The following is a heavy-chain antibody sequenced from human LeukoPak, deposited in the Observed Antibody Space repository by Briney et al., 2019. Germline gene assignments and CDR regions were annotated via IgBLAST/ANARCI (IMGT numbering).Heavy chain of an antibody. CDR1: GSTFSDYC. CDR3: ARVYYGSGSYGYNWFDP. CDR2: ISSSGSTI. D-gene: IGHD3-10*01. Sequence: PGGSLRLSCAASGSTFSDYCMSWIRQAPGKGLEWVSYISSSGSTIYYADSVKGRFTISRDNAKNSLYLQMNSLRAEDTAVYYCARVYYGSGSYGYNWFDPWGQGTLVTVSS. V-gene: IGHV3-11*01. J-gene: IGHJ5*02.